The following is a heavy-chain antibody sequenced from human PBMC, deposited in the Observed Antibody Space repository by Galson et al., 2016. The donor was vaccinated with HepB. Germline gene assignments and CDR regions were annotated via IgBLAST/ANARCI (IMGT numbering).Heavy chain of an antibody. D-gene: IGHD1-14*01. CDR3: ARGMHTTSFTLHY. J-gene: IGHJ4*02. CDR1: GFTFSDYS. V-gene: IGHV3-48*02. Sequence: SLRLSCAASGFTFSDYSMNWIRQAPGKGLEWASYISGISSSMYYADSVKGRFTISRDNAKNSLYLQMNSLRDEDTAVYYCARGMHTTSFTLHYWGQGTLLTVSS. CDR2: ISGISSSM.